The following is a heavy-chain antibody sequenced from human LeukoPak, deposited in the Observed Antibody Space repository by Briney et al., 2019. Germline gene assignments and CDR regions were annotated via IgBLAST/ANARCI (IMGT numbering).Heavy chain of an antibody. V-gene: IGHV3-11*03. D-gene: IGHD3-10*01. Sequence: GGSLRLSCVASGFXFSDYYMTWIRQAPGKGLEWLTWTSISGSDTRYADSVKGRFTISRDNAKNSLYLQMNSLGAEDTAVYYCASLVRQFTGAFDIWGQGTMVTVSS. J-gene: IGHJ3*02. CDR2: TSISGSDT. CDR3: ASLVRQFTGAFDI. CDR1: GFXFSDYY.